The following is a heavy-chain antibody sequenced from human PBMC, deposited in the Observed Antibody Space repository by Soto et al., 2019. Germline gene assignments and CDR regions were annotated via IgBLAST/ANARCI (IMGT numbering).Heavy chain of an antibody. J-gene: IGHJ4*02. CDR3: ARSYYYDSSGYYYFDY. Sequence: SVKVSCKASGGTFSSYAISWVRQAPGQGLEWMGGIIPIFGTANYAQKFQGRVTITADKSTSTAYMELSSLRSEDTAAYYCARSYYYDSSGYYYFDYWGQGTLVTVSS. V-gene: IGHV1-69*06. CDR1: GGTFSSYA. D-gene: IGHD3-22*01. CDR2: IIPIFGTA.